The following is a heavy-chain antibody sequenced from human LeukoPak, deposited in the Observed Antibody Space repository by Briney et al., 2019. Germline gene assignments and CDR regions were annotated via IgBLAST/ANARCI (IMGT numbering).Heavy chain of an antibody. J-gene: IGHJ3*02. CDR3: AAVVTAIPQIDAFDI. Sequence: ASVKVSCKAFGYTFTSNYMHWVRQAPGQGPEWMGVISPSGGSTTYAQKFQGRVTLTRDMSTSTDYLELSSLRSEDTAVYYCAAVVTAIPQIDAFDIWGQGTMVTVSS. D-gene: IGHD2-21*02. CDR2: ISPSGGST. CDR1: GYTFTSNY. V-gene: IGHV1-46*01.